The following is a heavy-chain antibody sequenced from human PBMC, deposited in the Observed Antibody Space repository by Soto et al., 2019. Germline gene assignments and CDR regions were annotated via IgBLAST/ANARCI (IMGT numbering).Heavy chain of an antibody. J-gene: IGHJ4*02. CDR2: IKTDGSSP. Sequence: GGSLRLSCAASGFTFNNYWMHWVRQAPGKGLVWVSRIKTDGSSPNYADSVEGRFTISSDNAKNTLYLQMNSLRVEDTAVYYCARDRIAGSGSCDNWGQGPLVTVSS. V-gene: IGHV3-74*01. D-gene: IGHD3-10*01. CDR1: GFTFNNYW. CDR3: ARDRIAGSGSCDN.